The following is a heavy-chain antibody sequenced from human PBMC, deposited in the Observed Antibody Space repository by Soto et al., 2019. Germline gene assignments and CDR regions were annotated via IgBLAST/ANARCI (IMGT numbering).Heavy chain of an antibody. D-gene: IGHD1-7*01. CDR1: GGSISSGGYY. CDR2: IYRTGST. V-gene: IGHV4-39*07. Sequence: SETLSLTCTVSGGSISSGGYYWTWVRQPPGQGLEWIGEIYRTGSTNYNPSLKSRVTISLDKSENQFSLKVTSLTAADTAVYYCASRDPGTSVDYWGQGTLVTVSS. CDR3: ASRDPGTSVDY. J-gene: IGHJ4*02.